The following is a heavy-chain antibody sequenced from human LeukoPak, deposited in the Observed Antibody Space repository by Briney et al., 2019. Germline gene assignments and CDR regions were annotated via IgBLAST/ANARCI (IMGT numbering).Heavy chain of an antibody. V-gene: IGHV4-39*01. CDR2: IYYSGST. D-gene: IGHD4-11*01. Sequence: SETLSLTCTVSGGSISSSSYSWGWIRQPPGKGLEWIGSIYYSGSTYYNPSLKSRVTISVDTSKNQFSLKLSSVTAADTAVYYCARHPRTVSNYGMDVWGQGTTVTVSS. CDR3: ARHPRTVSNYGMDV. J-gene: IGHJ6*02. CDR1: GGSISSSSYS.